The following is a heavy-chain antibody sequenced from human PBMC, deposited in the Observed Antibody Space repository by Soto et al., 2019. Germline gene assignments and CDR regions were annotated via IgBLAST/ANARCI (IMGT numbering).Heavy chain of an antibody. J-gene: IGHJ4*02. CDR2: IIPIFGTA. Sequence: SVKVSCKASGSTFSSYAISWVRQAPGQGLEWMGGIIPIFGTANYAQKFQGRVTITADESTSTAYMELSSLRSEDTAVYYCARDRSPYYYDSSGYYYPFDYWAKGTLVTVS. CDR1: GSTFSSYA. D-gene: IGHD3-22*01. V-gene: IGHV1-69*13. CDR3: ARDRSPYYYDSSGYYYPFDY.